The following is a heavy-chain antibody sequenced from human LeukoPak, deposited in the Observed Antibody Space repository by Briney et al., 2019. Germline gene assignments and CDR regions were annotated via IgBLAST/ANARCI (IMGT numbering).Heavy chain of an antibody. CDR3: VRHGGLVFVVQAFDP. J-gene: IGHJ5*02. CDR2: IYYSGST. D-gene: IGHD2-15*01. Sequence: PSETLSLTCTVSGDSINSSNYYWAWIRQPPGTGLEWIVSIYYSGSTYYNPSLKSRLTISIDASRNQFSLKLTSVTAADTAVYFCVRHGGLVFVVQAFDPWSQGTLVTVSS. V-gene: IGHV4-39*01. CDR1: GDSINSSNYY.